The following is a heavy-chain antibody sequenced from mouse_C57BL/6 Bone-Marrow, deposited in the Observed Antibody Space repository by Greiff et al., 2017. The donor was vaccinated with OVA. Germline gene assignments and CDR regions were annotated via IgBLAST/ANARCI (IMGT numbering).Heavy chain of an antibody. V-gene: IGHV7-3*01. CDR2: IRNKANGYTT. CDR3: ARYRGGAFYAMDY. Sequence: VKVVESGGGLVQPGGSLSLSCAASGFTFTDYYMSWVRQPPGKALEWLGFIRNKANGYTTEYSASVKGRFTISRDNSQSILYLQMNALRAEDSATYYSARYRGGAFYAMDYWGQGTSVTVSS. D-gene: IGHD1-1*02. J-gene: IGHJ4*01. CDR1: GFTFTDYY.